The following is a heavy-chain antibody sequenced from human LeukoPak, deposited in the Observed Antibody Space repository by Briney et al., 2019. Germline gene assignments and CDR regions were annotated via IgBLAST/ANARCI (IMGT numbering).Heavy chain of an antibody. CDR1: GGSVTSYY. Sequence: PSETLSLTCSVSGGSVTSYYWNWIRQTPDKGLEWIAYIYHSGLTRYNPSLKSRVTISMGTSKNKISLKVASVTAADTGFYYCARTYDSTAYHFWGHGTQVTVSS. CDR2: IYHSGLT. CDR3: ARTYDSTAYHF. J-gene: IGHJ4*01. V-gene: IGHV4-59*08. D-gene: IGHD3-22*01.